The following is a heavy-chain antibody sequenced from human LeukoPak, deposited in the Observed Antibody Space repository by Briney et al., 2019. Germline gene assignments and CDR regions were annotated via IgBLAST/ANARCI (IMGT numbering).Heavy chain of an antibody. CDR2: ISSSSSYI. D-gene: IGHD5-18*01. CDR3: ASETRRGYSYGSPTDGFDI. CDR1: GFTFSHCS. J-gene: IGHJ3*02. V-gene: IGHV3-21*01. Sequence: GGSLRLSCAASGFTFSHCSMNWVRQAPGKGLEWVSSISSSSSYIYYADSVKGRFTISRDNAKNSLYLQMNSLRAEDTAVYYCASETRRGYSYGSPTDGFDIWGQGTMVTVSS.